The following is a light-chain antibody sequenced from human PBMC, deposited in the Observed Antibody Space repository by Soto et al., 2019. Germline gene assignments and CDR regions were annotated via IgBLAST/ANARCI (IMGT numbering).Light chain of an antibody. CDR2: DVS. Sequence: SALTQPASVSGSPGQSITISCTGTSSDVGGYNYVSWYQQHPGKAPKLMIYDVSNRPSGVSNRFSGSKSGNTASLTISGLRAEDEADYYCSSYTSSPVFGGGTKVTVL. CDR1: SSDVGGYNY. CDR3: SSYTSSPV. J-gene: IGLJ2*01. V-gene: IGLV2-14*01.